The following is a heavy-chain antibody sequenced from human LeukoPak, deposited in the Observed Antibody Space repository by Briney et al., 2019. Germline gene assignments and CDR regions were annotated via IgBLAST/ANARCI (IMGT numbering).Heavy chain of an antibody. Sequence: PSETLSLTCTVSGDSISSNNYYWAWIRQPPGQGLEWIASIHYSGTTFYNPSLKSRVTISVDTSRNQFSLKLTSVTAADTAVYFCARRGRYYESSGFYAHWGQGTLVTVSS. J-gene: IGHJ4*02. D-gene: IGHD3-22*01. V-gene: IGHV4-39*01. CDR1: GDSISSNNYY. CDR3: ARRGRYYESSGFYAH. CDR2: IHYSGTT.